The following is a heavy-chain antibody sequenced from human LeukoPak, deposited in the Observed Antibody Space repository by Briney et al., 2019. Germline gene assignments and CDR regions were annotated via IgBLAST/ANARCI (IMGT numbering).Heavy chain of an antibody. CDR1: GGSISSYY. D-gene: IGHD3-3*01. V-gene: IGHV4-59*01. CDR3: ARGYDFWSGFWGY. CDR2: IYYSGST. Sequence: KPSETLSLTCTVSGGSISSYYWSWIRQPPGKGLEWIGYIYYSGSTNYNPSLKSRVTISVDTSKKQFSLKLSSVTAADTAVYYCARGYDFWSGFWGYWGQGTLVTVSS. J-gene: IGHJ4*02.